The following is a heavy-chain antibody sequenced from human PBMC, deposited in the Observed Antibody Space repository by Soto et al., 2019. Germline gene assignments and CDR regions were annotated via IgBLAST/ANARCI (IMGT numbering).Heavy chain of an antibody. CDR3: AREYCTNGVCSATEYYYYGMDV. CDR2: IRSSSSTI. D-gene: IGHD2-8*01. Sequence: EVQLVESGGGLVQPGGSLRLSCAASGFTFSSYSMNWVRKAPGKGLEWVSYIRSSSSTIYYADSVQGRFTISRDNAKNSVYLQMNSLRDEDTAVYYCAREYCTNGVCSATEYYYYGMDVWGQGTTVTVSS. CDR1: GFTFSSYS. V-gene: IGHV3-48*02. J-gene: IGHJ6*02.